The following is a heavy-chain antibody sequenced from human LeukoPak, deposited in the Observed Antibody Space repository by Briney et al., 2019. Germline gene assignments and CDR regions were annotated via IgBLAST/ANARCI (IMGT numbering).Heavy chain of an antibody. CDR3: ARGRALWDYDSSGYRIYYFDY. D-gene: IGHD3-22*01. J-gene: IGHJ4*02. CDR1: GGSFRLYY. Sequence: SQTLSLTYAFYGGSFRLYYWSWVRQPPAKGLEGMREIHHRGSTNYNPSLKSRVTISVSTSKNQFSLKLSSVTAAHTAVYYCARGRALWDYDSSGYRIYYFDYWGQGTLVTVSS. CDR2: IHHRGST. V-gene: IGHV4-34*01.